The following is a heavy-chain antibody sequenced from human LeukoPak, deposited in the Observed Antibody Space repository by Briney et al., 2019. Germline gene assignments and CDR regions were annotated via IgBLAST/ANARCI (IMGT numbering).Heavy chain of an antibody. CDR2: ISSSSTI. CDR1: GFTFSSYS. V-gene: IGHV3-48*01. J-gene: IGHJ4*02. Sequence: GGSLRLSCAASGFTFSSYSMNWVRQAPGKGLEWVSYISSSSTIYYADSVKGRFTISRDNAKNSLYLQMNSLRAEDTAVYYCARDLAVVGYFDYWGQGTLVTVSS. CDR3: ARDLAVVGYFDY. D-gene: IGHD2-21*01.